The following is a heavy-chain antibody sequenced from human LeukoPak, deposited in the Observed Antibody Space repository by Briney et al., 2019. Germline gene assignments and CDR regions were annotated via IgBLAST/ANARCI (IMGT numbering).Heavy chain of an antibody. J-gene: IGHJ4*02. D-gene: IGHD2-2*01. CDR2: IYSGGTT. V-gene: IGHV3-53*01. Sequence: PGGSLRLSCVASGFTVSSNHMNWVRQAPGKGLEWVPIIYSGGTTYYADSVKGRFTISRDNSKNTLYLQMNSLRAEDTAVYYCARDSSSHYYFDYWGQGTLVTVSS. CDR3: ARDSSSHYYFDY. CDR1: GFTVSSNH.